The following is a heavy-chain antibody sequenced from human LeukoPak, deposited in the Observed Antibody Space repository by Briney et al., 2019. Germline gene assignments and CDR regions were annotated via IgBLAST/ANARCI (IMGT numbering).Heavy chain of an antibody. J-gene: IGHJ4*02. CDR2: INHSGST. CDR3: ARGQLRYFDWLLYPQPFDY. V-gene: IGHV4-34*01. CDR1: GGSFSGYY. D-gene: IGHD3-9*01. Sequence: SETLSLTCAVYGGSFSGYYWSWIRQPPGKGLEWIGEINHSGSTNYNPSLKSRVTISVDTSKSQFSLKLSSVTAADTAVYYCARGQLRYFDWLLYPQPFDYWGQGTLVTVSS.